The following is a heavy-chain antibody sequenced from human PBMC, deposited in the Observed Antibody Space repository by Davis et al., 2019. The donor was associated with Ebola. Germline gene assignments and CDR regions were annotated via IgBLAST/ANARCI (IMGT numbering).Heavy chain of an antibody. V-gene: IGHV3-23*01. CDR2: MSGSGGNT. Sequence: ESLKISCAASGFTFNSYAMSWVRQAPGKGLEWVSSMSGSGGNTYYADSVKGRFTISRDNSKNTLYLQMNSLRAEDTAVYYCAKDLGYSSGWGYFDYWGQGTLVTVSS. CDR3: AKDLGYSSGWGYFDY. CDR1: GFTFNSYA. D-gene: IGHD6-19*01. J-gene: IGHJ4*02.